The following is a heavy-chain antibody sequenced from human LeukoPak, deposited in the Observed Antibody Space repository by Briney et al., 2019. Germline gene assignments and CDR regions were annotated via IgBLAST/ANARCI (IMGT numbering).Heavy chain of an antibody. V-gene: IGHV1-69*04. D-gene: IGHD3-22*01. J-gene: IGHJ4*02. CDR2: IIPILGIA. CDR3: ARDLFFDSSGYDY. CDR1: GGTFSSYA. Sequence: SVKVSCTASGGTFSSYAISWVRQAPGQGLEWMGRIIPILGIANYAQKFQGRVTITADKSTGTAYMELSSLRSEDTAVYYCARDLFFDSSGYDYWGQGTLVTVSS.